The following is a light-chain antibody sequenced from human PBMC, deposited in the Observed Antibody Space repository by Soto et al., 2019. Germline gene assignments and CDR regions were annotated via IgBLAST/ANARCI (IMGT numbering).Light chain of an antibody. V-gene: IGLV2-8*01. J-gene: IGLJ1*01. CDR2: EVS. Sequence: QSALTQPPSASGSPGQSVAISCTGTSNDVGVYNYVSWYQHHPGRAPKLTIYEVSKRSSGVPDRFSGSKSGNTASLTVSGLQAEDEADYYCSSYAGSNYPYVFGSGTKLTVL. CDR3: SSYAGSNYPYV. CDR1: SNDVGVYNY.